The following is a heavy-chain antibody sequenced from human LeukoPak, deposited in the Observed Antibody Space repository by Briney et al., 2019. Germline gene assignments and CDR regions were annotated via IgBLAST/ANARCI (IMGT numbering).Heavy chain of an antibody. CDR2: IYTSGST. J-gene: IGHJ2*01. V-gene: IGHV4-4*07. D-gene: IGHD6-13*01. CDR1: GGSISSYY. Sequence: SETLSLTCTVSGGSISSYYWSWIRQPAGKGLEWIGRIYTSGSTNYNPSLKSRVTMSVDTSKNQFSLKLSSVTAADTAVYYCARGSSSWFDWYFDLWGRGTLVAVSS. CDR3: ARGSSSWFDWYFDL.